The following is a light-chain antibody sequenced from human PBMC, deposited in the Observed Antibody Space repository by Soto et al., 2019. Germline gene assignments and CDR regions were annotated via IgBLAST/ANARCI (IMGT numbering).Light chain of an antibody. V-gene: IGKV1-5*03. Sequence: DFQMTQSPSTLSASIGDRVTITCRASQSIHSWLAWYQQKPGRTPKLLIYKASTLESEVPSRFSGSGSGTEFALTMNSMQPDDSATYYCQQYNSHPYTFGQGTNLDIK. CDR1: QSIHSW. CDR3: QQYNSHPYT. J-gene: IGKJ2*01. CDR2: KAS.